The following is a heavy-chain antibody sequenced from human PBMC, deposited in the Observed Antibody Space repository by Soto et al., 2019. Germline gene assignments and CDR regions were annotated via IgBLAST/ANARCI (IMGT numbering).Heavy chain of an antibody. J-gene: IGHJ4*02. V-gene: IGHV4-34*01. Sequence: QVQLQQWGAGLLKPSETLSLTCAVYGGSFSGYYWSWIRQPPGKGLEWIGEINYSGITNYNSSLKSRVTISVDTSKDQFSLRLTSVPAADTAVYYCARTGVGRPRWGQGTLVTVSS. CDR2: INYSGIT. D-gene: IGHD3-10*01. CDR3: ARTGVGRPR. CDR1: GGSFSGYY.